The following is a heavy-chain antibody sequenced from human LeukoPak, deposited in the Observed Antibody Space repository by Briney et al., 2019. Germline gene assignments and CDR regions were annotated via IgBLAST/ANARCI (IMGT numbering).Heavy chain of an antibody. CDR3: ASSSSRGYYYYYHMDV. CDR2: IYYSGTS. J-gene: IGHJ6*03. Sequence: PSETLSLTCIQPLDSISNSIYYWGWIRQPPGKGREWIGRIYYSGTSYCNPSLKTRGTISVETSKHQFSLKLSSVTAADTAVYYCASSSSRGYYYYYHMDVWGKGTTVTVSS. V-gene: IGHV4-39*01. D-gene: IGHD6-6*01. CDR1: LDSISNSIYY.